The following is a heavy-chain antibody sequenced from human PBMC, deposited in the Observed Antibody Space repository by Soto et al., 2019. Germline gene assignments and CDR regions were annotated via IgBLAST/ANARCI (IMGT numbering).Heavy chain of an antibody. D-gene: IGHD6-19*01. V-gene: IGHV3-23*01. J-gene: IGHJ4*02. CDR2: ISGGGDAT. Sequence: EVQLLESGGGLVQPGGSLRLSCAASGFTFGNYAFSWVRQAPGKGLEWVSVISGGGDATYYPDSVKGRFTTSRDNSKNTVYLQMNSLRAEDTAVYYCAKKSLESITVPALYYFDYWGQGTLVTVSS. CDR3: AKKSLESITVPALYYFDY. CDR1: GFTFGNYA.